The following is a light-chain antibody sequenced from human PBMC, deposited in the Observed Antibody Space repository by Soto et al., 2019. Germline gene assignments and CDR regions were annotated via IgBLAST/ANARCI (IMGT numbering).Light chain of an antibody. CDR1: SSDVGGYNY. Sequence: QSALTQPASVSGSPGQSITISCTGTSSDVGGYNYVSWYQQHPGKAPKLMIYDVSNRPSGVSNRFSGSKSGNTASLTISGLQAEDEADYYSSSYTSSSLHVFGTGTKLNVL. CDR3: SSYTSSSLHV. V-gene: IGLV2-14*03. J-gene: IGLJ1*01. CDR2: DVS.